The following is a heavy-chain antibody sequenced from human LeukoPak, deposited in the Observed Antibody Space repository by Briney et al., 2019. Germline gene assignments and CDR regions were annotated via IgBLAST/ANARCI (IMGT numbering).Heavy chain of an antibody. CDR1: GFTFSSHE. CDR2: ISSSGSTI. Sequence: GGSLRLSCAASGFTFSSHEMNWVRQAPGKGLEWVSYISSSGSTIYYADSVKGRFTISRDNAKNSLYLQMNSLRAEDTAVYYCAREGVSSGCIDYWGQGTLVTVSS. D-gene: IGHD3-22*01. J-gene: IGHJ4*02. V-gene: IGHV3-48*03. CDR3: AREGVSSGCIDY.